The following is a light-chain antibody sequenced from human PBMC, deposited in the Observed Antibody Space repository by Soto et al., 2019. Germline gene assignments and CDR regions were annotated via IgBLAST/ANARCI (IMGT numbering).Light chain of an antibody. Sequence: EIVLTQSPATLSLSPGERATLSCRASQSVSSSLAWYQQKPGQAPRLLIYDASNRATGIPARFSGSGSGTDATLTISSLEPEDFAVYYCQQRSKWPLTFGQGTRLEIK. CDR1: QSVSSS. V-gene: IGKV3-11*01. J-gene: IGKJ5*01. CDR2: DAS. CDR3: QQRSKWPLT.